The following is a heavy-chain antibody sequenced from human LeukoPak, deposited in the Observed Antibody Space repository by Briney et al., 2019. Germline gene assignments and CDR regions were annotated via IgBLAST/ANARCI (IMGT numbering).Heavy chain of an antibody. CDR3: ARRGNPGTYFDY. D-gene: IGHD6-13*01. J-gene: IGHJ4*02. CDR1: GFTFSRYA. Sequence: GGSLRLSCAASGFTFSRYAMSWVRQGPGKGLEWVSLMSESGGSTYYADSVKGRFTISRDSSKNTLYLQINTLRVEDTAVYYCARRGNPGTYFDYWGLGTLVAVSS. V-gene: IGHV3-23*01. CDR2: MSESGGST.